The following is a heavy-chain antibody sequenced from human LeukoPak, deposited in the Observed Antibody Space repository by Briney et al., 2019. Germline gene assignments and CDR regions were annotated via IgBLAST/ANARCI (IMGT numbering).Heavy chain of an antibody. V-gene: IGHV1-69*04. CDR3: ASKPNYDILTGYSGWFDP. CDR1: GGTFSSYA. J-gene: IGHJ5*02. Sequence: SVKVSCKASGGTFSSYAISWVRQAPGQGLEWMGRIIPILGIANYAQKFQGRVTITADKSTSTAYMELSSLRSEDTAVYYCASKPNYDILTGYSGWFDPWGQGTPVTVSS. CDR2: IIPILGIA. D-gene: IGHD3-9*01.